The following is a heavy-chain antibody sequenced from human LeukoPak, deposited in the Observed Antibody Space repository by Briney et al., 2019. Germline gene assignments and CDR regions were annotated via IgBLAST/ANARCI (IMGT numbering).Heavy chain of an antibody. CDR1: GGSISSCGCY. D-gene: IGHD6-19*01. V-gene: IGHV4-61*08. Sequence: PSETLSLTCTVSGGSISSCGCYWSWIRQHPGKGLEWIGYIYYSGSTNYNPSLKSRVTISVDTSKNQFSLKLSSVTAADTAVYYCARGHSSGWSYNWFDPWGQGTLVTVSS. J-gene: IGHJ5*02. CDR2: IYYSGST. CDR3: ARGHSSGWSYNWFDP.